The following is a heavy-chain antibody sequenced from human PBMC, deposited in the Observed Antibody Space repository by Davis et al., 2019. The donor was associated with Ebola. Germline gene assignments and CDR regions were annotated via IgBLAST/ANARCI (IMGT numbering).Heavy chain of an antibody. D-gene: IGHD6-13*01. CDR3: ARSPGIARYNWFDP. J-gene: IGHJ5*02. CDR2: IYYSGST. Sequence: SETLSLTCTVSGGSISSSSYYWGWIRQPPGKGLEWIGSIYYSGSTYYNPSLKSRVTISADTSKNQFSLKLSSVTAADTAVYYCARSPGIARYNWFDPWGQGTLVTVSS. CDR1: GGSISSSSYY. V-gene: IGHV4-39*01.